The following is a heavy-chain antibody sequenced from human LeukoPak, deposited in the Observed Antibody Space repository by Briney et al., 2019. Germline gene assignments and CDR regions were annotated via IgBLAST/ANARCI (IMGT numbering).Heavy chain of an antibody. CDR1: GFTFRSYG. V-gene: IGHV3-33*01. CDR2: IWYDGSKK. Sequence: SGGSLRLSCAASGFTFRSYGIHWVRQAPGKGLEWVAVIWYDGSKKYYADSVKGRFTISRDNSKNTLSLQMNSLRAEDTAVYYRARVGWVETGTEIVGGFDFWGQGTLVTVSS. J-gene: IGHJ4*02. CDR3: ARVGWVETGTEIVGGFDF. D-gene: IGHD3-10*01.